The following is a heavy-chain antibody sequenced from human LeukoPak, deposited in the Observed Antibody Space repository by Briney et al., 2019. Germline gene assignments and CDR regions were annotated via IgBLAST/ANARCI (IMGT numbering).Heavy chain of an antibody. Sequence: GGSLRLSCAASGFTFSSQWMSWVRQAPGKGLEWVANVNQGGTEKYYVDSVKGRFTISRDNAENSLYLQMNSLRAEDTAVYYCARDQGCCDIWGQGTMVTVSS. D-gene: IGHD2-8*01. V-gene: IGHV3-7*01. CDR3: ARDQGCCDI. CDR1: GFTFSSQW. J-gene: IGHJ3*02. CDR2: VNQGGTEK.